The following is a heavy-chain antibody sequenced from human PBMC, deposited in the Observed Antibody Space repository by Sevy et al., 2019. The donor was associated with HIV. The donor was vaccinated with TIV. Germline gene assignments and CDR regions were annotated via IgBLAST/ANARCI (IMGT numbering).Heavy chain of an antibody. Sequence: GGSLRLTCAASEFTFSSYEMNWVRQAPGKGLEWVSYISSSGSLIYYADSVKGRLTISRDNAKNSLYLQMNSLRAEDTAVYYCAGGVVIGTTFDYWGQGTLVTVSS. CDR1: EFTFSSYE. D-gene: IGHD3-22*01. V-gene: IGHV3-48*03. CDR2: ISSSGSLI. CDR3: AGGVVIGTTFDY. J-gene: IGHJ4*02.